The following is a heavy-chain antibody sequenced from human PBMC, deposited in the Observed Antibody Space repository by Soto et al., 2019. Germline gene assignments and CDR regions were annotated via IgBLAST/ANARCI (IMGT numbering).Heavy chain of an antibody. D-gene: IGHD3-3*01. J-gene: IGHJ5*02. Sequence: SETLSLTCTVSGGSISSYYWSWIRQPPGKGLEWIGYIYYSGSTNYNPSLKSRVTISVDTSKNQFSLKLSSVTAADTAVYYCAAAYYDFWSGYYTGDSWFDPWGQGTLVTVSS. CDR2: IYYSGST. CDR1: GGSISSYY. CDR3: AAAYYDFWSGYYTGDSWFDP. V-gene: IGHV4-59*08.